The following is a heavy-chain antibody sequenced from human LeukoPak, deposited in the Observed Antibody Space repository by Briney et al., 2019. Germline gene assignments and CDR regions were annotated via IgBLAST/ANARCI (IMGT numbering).Heavy chain of an antibody. CDR1: GFTFSSYS. Sequence: GGSLRLSCAASGFTFSSYSMNWVRQAPGKGLEWVSYISSSSSTIYYADSVKGRFTISRDNAKNSLYLQMNSLRAEDTAVYYCARDNQLLLVDYWGQGTLVTVSS. D-gene: IGHD2-2*01. V-gene: IGHV3-48*01. CDR2: ISSSSSTI. CDR3: ARDNQLLLVDY. J-gene: IGHJ4*02.